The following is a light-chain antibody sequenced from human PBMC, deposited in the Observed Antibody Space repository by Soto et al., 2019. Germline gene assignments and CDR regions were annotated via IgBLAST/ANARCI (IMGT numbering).Light chain of an antibody. J-gene: IGKJ4*01. CDR2: DAS. V-gene: IGKV3-11*01. CDR3: QQRNNWPPVT. CDR1: QSVSRH. Sequence: EIVLTQSPATLSLSPGERATLSCRASQSVSRHLAWYQQKPGQAPRLLIYDASNRATGTPARFSGSGSGTDFTLTISSLEPEDFAVYYCQQRNNWPPVTFGGGTKVEIK.